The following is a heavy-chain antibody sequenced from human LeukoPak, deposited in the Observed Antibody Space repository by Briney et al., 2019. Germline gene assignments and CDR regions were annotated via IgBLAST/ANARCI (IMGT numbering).Heavy chain of an antibody. CDR3: ARERMVRYVVPAVMGMGINFHYYGLDV. J-gene: IGHJ6*02. CDR2: IWYDGSNK. CDR1: GFTFSSYG. D-gene: IGHD2-2*01. Sequence: PGGSLRLSCAASGFTFSSYGMQWVRQAPGKWLEWVAFIWYDGSNKYFADSVKGRFTISRDNSKNTLYLQMNSLRAEDTAVYYCARERMVRYVVPAVMGMGINFHYYGLDVWGQGTTVTVSS. V-gene: IGHV3-33*01.